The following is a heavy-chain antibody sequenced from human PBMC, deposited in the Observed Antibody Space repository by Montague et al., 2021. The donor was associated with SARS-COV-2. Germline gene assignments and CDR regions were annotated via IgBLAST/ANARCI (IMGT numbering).Heavy chain of an antibody. CDR2: ISYDGSNK. CDR3: ARDDDSSSWRYYFDY. D-gene: IGHD6-13*01. Sequence: SLRLSCAASGFTFSSYAMHWVRQAPGKGLEWVAVISYDGSNKYYADSVKGRFTISRDNSKSTLYLQMNSLRAEDTAVYYCARDDDSSSWRYYFDYWGQGTLVTVSS. CDR1: GFTFSSYA. J-gene: IGHJ4*02. V-gene: IGHV3-30*04.